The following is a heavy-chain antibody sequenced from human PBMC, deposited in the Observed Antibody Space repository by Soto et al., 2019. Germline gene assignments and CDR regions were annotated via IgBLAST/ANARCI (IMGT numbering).Heavy chain of an antibody. CDR3: ARSIVVVTAADY. D-gene: IGHD2-21*02. Sequence: ASVKVSCKASGYTFSRYGISWVRQAPGQGLEWMGWINAGNGNTKYSQKFQGRVTITRDTSASTAYMELSSLRSEDTAVYYCARSIVVVTAADYWGQGTLVTVSS. CDR2: INAGNGNT. J-gene: IGHJ4*02. CDR1: GYTFSRYG. V-gene: IGHV1-3*01.